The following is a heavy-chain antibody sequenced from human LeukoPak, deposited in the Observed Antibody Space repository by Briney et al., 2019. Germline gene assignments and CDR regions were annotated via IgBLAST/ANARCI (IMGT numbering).Heavy chain of an antibody. CDR3: ASLTTADAFDV. CDR2: IYDSGST. Sequence: PSETLSLTCTVSGGSISSYYWSWIRQPPGKGLEWIGYIYDSGSTNYNPSLKSRVTISVDTSKNQFSLKVSSVTAADTAVYYCASLTTADAFDVWGQGTMVTVSS. J-gene: IGHJ3*01. CDR1: GGSISSYY. V-gene: IGHV4-59*01. D-gene: IGHD3-22*01.